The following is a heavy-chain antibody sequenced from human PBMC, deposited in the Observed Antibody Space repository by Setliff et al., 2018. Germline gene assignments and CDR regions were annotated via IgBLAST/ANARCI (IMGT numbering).Heavy chain of an antibody. Sequence: SETLSLTCTVSGGSISPYYWSWVRQPAGKGLEWIGRIYSSGSTNYNPSLGSRVTISIDKSKNQLSLKLSSVTAADTAVYYCTRDSEILRGSKWFDPWGQGTLVTVS. D-gene: IGHD3-9*01. CDR3: TRDSEILRGSKWFDP. J-gene: IGHJ5*02. CDR1: GGSISPYY. V-gene: IGHV4-4*07. CDR2: IYSSGST.